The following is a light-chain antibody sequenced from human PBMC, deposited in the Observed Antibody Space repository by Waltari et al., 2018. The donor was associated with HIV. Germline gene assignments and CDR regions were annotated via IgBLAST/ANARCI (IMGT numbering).Light chain of an antibody. J-gene: IGKJ4*01. CDR1: QTIRTN. V-gene: IGKV3-15*01. CDR3: QQYSNWPPLT. CDR2: GAS. Sequence: DIVMTQSPATLSVSPGERATLSCRASQTIRTNLAWYQQKPGQAPRLLIFGASTRATDIPTRFSGSGSGTEFTLTISSLQSEDFAVYFCQQYSNWPPLTFGGGTKVEIK.